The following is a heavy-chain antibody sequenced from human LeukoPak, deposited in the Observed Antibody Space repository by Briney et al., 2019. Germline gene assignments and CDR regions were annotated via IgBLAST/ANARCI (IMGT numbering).Heavy chain of an antibody. CDR3: AKEGEASRGYNSGHFDS. J-gene: IGHJ4*02. CDR2: IWFDGSNK. V-gene: IGHV3-33*06. D-gene: IGHD5-18*01. CDR1: GFTFSRYS. Sequence: GRSLRLSCAASGFTFSRYSMHWVRQAPGKGLEWMAVIWFDGSNKYYGDSVKGRFTISRDNSRDTLYLQMSSLRAEDTAVYYCAKEGEASRGYNSGHFDSWGQGALVTVFS.